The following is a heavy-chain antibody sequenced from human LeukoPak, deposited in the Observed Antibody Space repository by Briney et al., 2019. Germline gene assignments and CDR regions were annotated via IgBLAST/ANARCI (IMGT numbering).Heavy chain of an antibody. J-gene: IGHJ3*02. V-gene: IGHV4-34*01. CDR1: GGSFSGYY. Sequence: ASETLSLTCAVYGGSFSGYYWSWLRQPPGKGLEWIGEINHSGSTNYNPSLKSRVTISVDTSKNQFSLKLSSVTAADTAVYYCARDKSRTYGSADAFDIWGQGTMVTVSS. CDR3: ARDKSRTYGSADAFDI. D-gene: IGHD3-10*01. CDR2: INHSGST.